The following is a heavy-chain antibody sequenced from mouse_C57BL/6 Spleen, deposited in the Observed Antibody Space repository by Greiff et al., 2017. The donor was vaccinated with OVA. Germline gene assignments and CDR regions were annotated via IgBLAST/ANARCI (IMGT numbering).Heavy chain of an antibody. D-gene: IGHD1-1*01. CDR3: TTGYYGSRASGFAY. Sequence: VHVKQSGAELVRPGASVKLSCTASGFNIKDDYMHWVKQRPEQGLEWIGWIDPENGDTEYASKFQGKATITADTSSNTAYLQLSSLTSEDTAVYYCTTGYYGSRASGFAYWGQGTLVTVSA. J-gene: IGHJ3*01. V-gene: IGHV14-4*01. CDR1: GFNIKDDY. CDR2: IDPENGDT.